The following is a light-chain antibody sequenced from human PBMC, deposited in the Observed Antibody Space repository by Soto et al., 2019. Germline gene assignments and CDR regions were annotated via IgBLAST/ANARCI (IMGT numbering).Light chain of an antibody. V-gene: IGKV1-39*01. Sequence: DIQMTQAPSSLSASVDDRVIITCRASQSISNHLNWHQQTPGNATKLLLFAASSSQSGVPSRFSGSRSGPDFTLTISSLQPEDFATYYCQQIYSRPPTFGQWTKV. CDR2: AAS. J-gene: IGKJ1*01. CDR1: QSISNH. CDR3: QQIYSRPPT.